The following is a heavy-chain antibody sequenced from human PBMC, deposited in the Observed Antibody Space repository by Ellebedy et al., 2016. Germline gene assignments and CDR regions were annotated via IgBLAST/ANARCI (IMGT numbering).Heavy chain of an antibody. CDR1: GGSIGTYF. Sequence: SETLSLTCTVSGGSIGTYFWSWIRQPPGKGLEWVGYIYYTGTTNYNPSLKSRVTISLDTSKNQFSLNLNFVTAADTAVYYCARHKASEYWLPPFDSWGQGALVIVSS. CDR3: ARHKASEYWLPPFDS. J-gene: IGHJ5*01. D-gene: IGHD2-8*02. V-gene: IGHV4-59*08. CDR2: IYYTGTT.